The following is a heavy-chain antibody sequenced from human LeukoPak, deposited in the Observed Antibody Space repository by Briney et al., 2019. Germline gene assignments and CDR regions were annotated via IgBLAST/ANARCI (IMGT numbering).Heavy chain of an antibody. CDR3: ARLDSSGYEDAFDI. J-gene: IGHJ3*02. CDR2: IYTSGST. CDR1: GGSISSYY. V-gene: IGHV4-4*09. D-gene: IGHD3-22*01. Sequence: PSETLSLTCTVSGGSISSYYWSWIRQPPGKELEWIGYIYTSGSTNYNPSLKSRVTISVDTSKNQFSLKLSSVTAADTAVYYCARLDSSGYEDAFDIWGQGTMVTVSS.